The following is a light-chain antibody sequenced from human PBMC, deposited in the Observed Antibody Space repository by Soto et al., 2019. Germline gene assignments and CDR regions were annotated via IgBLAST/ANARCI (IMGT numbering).Light chain of an antibody. V-gene: IGKV3-15*01. CDR3: QQYNNWPYT. J-gene: IGKJ2*01. CDR1: QSVSSN. Sequence: EIVMTQSPDTLSVSPGERATLSCQASQSVSSNLAWYQQKPGQAPRLLIFGASTRATGIPARFSGSGSGTEFTLTISSLQSEDFAVYHCQQYNNWPYTFGQGTTLEIK. CDR2: GAS.